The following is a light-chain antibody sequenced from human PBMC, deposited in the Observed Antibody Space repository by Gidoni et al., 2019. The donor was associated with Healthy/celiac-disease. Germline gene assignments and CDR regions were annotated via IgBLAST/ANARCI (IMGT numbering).Light chain of an antibody. V-gene: IGLV2-23*03. CDR1: SSDVGSYTL. Sequence: QSALTPPASVSRSPGQSITIFCTVTSSDVGSYTLVSWYQQHPGKSPKRMIYEGSKRPSGVSNRFSGSKSGNTASLTISGLQAEDEADYYCCSYAGSSTFVFGGGTKLTVL. CDR3: CSYAGSSTFV. J-gene: IGLJ2*01. CDR2: EGS.